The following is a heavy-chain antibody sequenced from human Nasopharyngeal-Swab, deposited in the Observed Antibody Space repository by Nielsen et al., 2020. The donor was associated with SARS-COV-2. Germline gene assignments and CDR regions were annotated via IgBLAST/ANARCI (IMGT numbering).Heavy chain of an antibody. CDR2: ISADGSST. D-gene: IGHD6-13*01. CDR3: ASGYSTSGTN. V-gene: IGHV3-74*01. J-gene: IGHJ4*02. Sequence: GESLKISCAASGFTFSNYWVHWVRQVPGKGLVWVSRISADGSSTGYAESVRGRFTISRDNAKDTLYLQMNSLRVETSAVYYCASGYSTSGTNWGQATL. CDR1: GFTFSNYW.